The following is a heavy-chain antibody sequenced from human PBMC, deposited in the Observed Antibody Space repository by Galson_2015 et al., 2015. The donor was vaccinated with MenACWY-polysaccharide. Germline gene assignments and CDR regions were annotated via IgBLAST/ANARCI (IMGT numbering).Heavy chain of an antibody. CDR2: VQYDGSNK. CDR3: AREGSRIVFHAFDI. D-gene: IGHD2-2*01. CDR1: GARFSNSG. V-gene: IGHV3-33*01. Sequence: SLRLSCAASGARFSNSGMHCVRQAPGKGLEWVAVVQYDGSNKGYADAVKGRFTISRDNSKNTVFLEMNTLGVEDTAVYYCAREGSRIVFHAFDIWGQGTMVTVSS. J-gene: IGHJ3*02.